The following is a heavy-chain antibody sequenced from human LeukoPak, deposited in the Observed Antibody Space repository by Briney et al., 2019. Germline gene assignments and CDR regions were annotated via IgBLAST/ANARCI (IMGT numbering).Heavy chain of an antibody. CDR1: GFTFSSYA. CDR3: ARGLDY. CDR2: ISYDGSNK. Sequence: GGSLRLSCAASGFTFSSYAMHWVRQAPGKGLEWVAVISYDGSNKYYADSVKGRFTISRDNSKNTLYLQMNSLRAEDTAVYSCARGLDYWGQGTPVTVSS. V-gene: IGHV3-30-3*01. J-gene: IGHJ4*02.